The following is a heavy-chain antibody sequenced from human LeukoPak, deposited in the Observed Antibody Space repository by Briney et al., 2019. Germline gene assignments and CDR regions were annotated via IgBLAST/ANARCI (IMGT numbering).Heavy chain of an antibody. D-gene: IGHD3-22*01. J-gene: IGHJ6*03. Sequence: SETLSLTCTVSGGSISSYYWSWIRQPPGKGLEWIGYIYYSGSTNYNPSLKSRVTISVDTSKNQFSLKLSSVTAAYTAVYYCARALYDSSGYYYVHYYYYYMDVWGKGTTVTVSS. V-gene: IGHV4-59*01. CDR3: ARALYDSSGYYYVHYYYYYMDV. CDR2: IYYSGST. CDR1: GGSISSYY.